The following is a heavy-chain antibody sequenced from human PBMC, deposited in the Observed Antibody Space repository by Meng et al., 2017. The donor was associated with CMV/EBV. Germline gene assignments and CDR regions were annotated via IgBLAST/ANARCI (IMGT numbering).Heavy chain of an antibody. CDR1: GFAVSGNY. V-gene: IGHV3-53*05. Sequence: GESLKISCAASGFAVSGNYMSWVRQAPGKGLQWVSVIYSGDSTYYADSVKGRFTISRDNSKSTLYLQMNSLRAEDTAVYYCARVLQVVVAATKGGMDVWGQGTTVTVSS. CDR2: IYSGDST. CDR3: ARVLQVVVAATKGGMDV. J-gene: IGHJ6*02. D-gene: IGHD2-15*01.